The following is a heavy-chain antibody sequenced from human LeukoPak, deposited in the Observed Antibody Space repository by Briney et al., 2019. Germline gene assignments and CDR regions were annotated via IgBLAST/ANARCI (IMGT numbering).Heavy chain of an antibody. CDR2: ISYDGSNK. CDR3: AKTQRLWALYYFDY. V-gene: IGHV3-30*18. CDR1: GFTFSSYG. Sequence: PGRSLRLSCAASGFTFSSYGMHWVRQAPGKGLEWVAVISYDGSNKYYADSVKGRFTISRDNSKHTLYLQMNSLRSEDTAVYYCAKTQRLWALYYFDYWGQGTLVTVSS. D-gene: IGHD3-16*01. J-gene: IGHJ4*02.